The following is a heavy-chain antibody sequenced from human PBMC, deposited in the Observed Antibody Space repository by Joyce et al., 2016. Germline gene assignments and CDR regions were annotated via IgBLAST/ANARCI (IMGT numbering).Heavy chain of an antibody. CDR2: INHSGSM. J-gene: IGHJ3*01. D-gene: IGHD3-22*01. CDR3: ARQGRSGDYYYGFDV. Sequence: QVHLQQWGAGLLKPSETLSLTCTVHGGSFSNDYWTWIRQSPDKGLEWIGEINHSGSMTDNPALKSRVIISVDTSKIEFSLNLTSVTAADRAVYYCARQGRSGDYYYGFDVWGPGTTVSVSS. CDR1: GGSFSNDY. V-gene: IGHV4-34*01.